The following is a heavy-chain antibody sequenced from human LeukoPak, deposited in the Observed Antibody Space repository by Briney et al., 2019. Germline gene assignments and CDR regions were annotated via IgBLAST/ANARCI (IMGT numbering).Heavy chain of an antibody. CDR3: ARLYRATDAFDI. V-gene: IGHV4-59*08. D-gene: IGHD1-26*01. Sequence: SSETLSLTCTVSGGSISSYYWSWIRQPPGKGLEWIGYIYYSGSTNYNPSLKSRVTISVDTSKNQFSLKLSSVTAADTAVYYCARLYRATDAFDIWGQGTMVTVSS. J-gene: IGHJ3*02. CDR2: IYYSGST. CDR1: GGSISSYY.